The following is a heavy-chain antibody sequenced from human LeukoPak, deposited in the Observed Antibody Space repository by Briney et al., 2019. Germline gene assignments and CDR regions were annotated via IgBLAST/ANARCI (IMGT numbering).Heavy chain of an antibody. V-gene: IGHV3-11*01. Sequence: PGGSLRLSCTASGFTFSDYYMSWIRQTPGKGLEGLSYISTRDNTIQYADSVKGGFTISRDYANNSVFLQMNNLRAEDSAIYYCARGARWAYYFDYWGQGSLVTVSS. CDR3: ARGARWAYYFDY. CDR2: ISTRDNTI. CDR1: GFTFSDYY. D-gene: IGHD4-23*01. J-gene: IGHJ4*02.